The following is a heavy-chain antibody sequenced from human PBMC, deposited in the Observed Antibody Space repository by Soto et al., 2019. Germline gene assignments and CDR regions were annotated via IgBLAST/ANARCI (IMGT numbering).Heavy chain of an antibody. V-gene: IGHV1-69*08. Sequence: QVQLVQSGAEVKKPGSSVKVSCKASGGTFSTSTFTWVRQAPGQGLEWMGRTIPLLNVADYAQDFQGRLTITADRSTGTTYMELTSLSSKDTAVYYCARDSPIGSTFSGYDAIDSWGQGTLVTVSS. D-gene: IGHD5-12*01. J-gene: IGHJ4*02. CDR1: GGTFSTST. CDR3: ARDSPIGSTFSGYDAIDS. CDR2: TIPLLNVA.